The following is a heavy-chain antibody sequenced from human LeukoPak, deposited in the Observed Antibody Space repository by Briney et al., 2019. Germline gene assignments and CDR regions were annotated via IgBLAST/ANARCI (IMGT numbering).Heavy chain of an antibody. V-gene: IGHV3-11*01. CDR2: ISSSGSTI. CDR1: GFTFSDYY. CDR3: ARSYRRPCFDY. J-gene: IGHJ4*02. Sequence: GGSLRLSCAASGFTFSDYYMSRIRQAPGKGLEWVSYISSSGSTIYYADSVKGRSTITRDNAKNSLYLQMNSLRAEDTAVYYCARSYRRPCFDYWGQGTLVTVSS. D-gene: IGHD1-26*01.